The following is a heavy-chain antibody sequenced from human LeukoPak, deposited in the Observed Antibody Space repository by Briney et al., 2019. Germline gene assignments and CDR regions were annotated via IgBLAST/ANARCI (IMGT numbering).Heavy chain of an antibody. V-gene: IGHV3-30-3*02. Sequence: QPGGSLRLSCAASGFTFSHYSLHWVRHVTGKGLEWVAGISYDGVDKYYPYSEEGRFTISRDNSNNTLFLHMRSLRVEDTAVYYCAKEVDTVMDWSNDAFDIWGQGTMVIVSS. CDR3: AKEVDTVMDWSNDAFDI. CDR2: ISYDGVDK. D-gene: IGHD5-18*01. CDR1: GFTFSHYS. J-gene: IGHJ3*02.